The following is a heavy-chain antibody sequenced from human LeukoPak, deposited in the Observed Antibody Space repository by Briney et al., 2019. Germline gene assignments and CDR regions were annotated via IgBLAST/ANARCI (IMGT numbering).Heavy chain of an antibody. D-gene: IGHD6-13*01. V-gene: IGHV3-48*03. CDR3: ARDKLGIAAAGTVPYYYYGMDV. Sequence: GGSLRLSCAASGSTFSSYEMNWVRQAPGKGLEWVSYISSSGSTIYYADSVKGRFTISRDNAKNSLYLQMNSLRAEDTAVYYCARDKLGIAAAGTVPYYYYGMDVWGQGTTVTVSS. CDR1: GSTFSSYE. CDR2: ISSSGSTI. J-gene: IGHJ6*02.